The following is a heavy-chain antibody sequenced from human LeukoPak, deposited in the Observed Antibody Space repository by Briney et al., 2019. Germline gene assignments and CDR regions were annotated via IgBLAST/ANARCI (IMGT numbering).Heavy chain of an antibody. CDR3: ARESDSSGWYDS. CDR2: ISGDGGST. V-gene: IGHV3-43*02. J-gene: IGHJ5*01. CDR1: GFSFNDYA. D-gene: IGHD3-22*01. Sequence: GGSLRLSCAAPGFSFNDYAIHWVCQAPGKGLEWVSLISGDGGSTFYADSVKGRFTISRDNSKNSVYLQMSSLRSEDTALYYCARESDSSGWYDSWGQGPLVTVSS.